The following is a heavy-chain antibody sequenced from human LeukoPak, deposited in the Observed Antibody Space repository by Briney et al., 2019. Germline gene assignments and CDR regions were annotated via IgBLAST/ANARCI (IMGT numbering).Heavy chain of an antibody. J-gene: IGHJ4*02. D-gene: IGHD3-22*01. CDR3: AREGWYYDSSGRLRGYFDY. CDR1: GGSISTYY. Sequence: SETLSLTCTVSGGSISTYYWAWIRQPPGKGLDWIGFIYYSGTTNYNPSLNSRVTISVDTSKNQFSLKLSSLTAADTAVYYCAREGWYYDSSGRLRGYFDYWGQGTLVTVSS. CDR2: IYYSGTT. V-gene: IGHV4-59*01.